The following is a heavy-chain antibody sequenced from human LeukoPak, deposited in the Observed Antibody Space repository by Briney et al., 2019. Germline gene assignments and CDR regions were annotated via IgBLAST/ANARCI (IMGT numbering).Heavy chain of an antibody. CDR2: IYHSGST. Sequence: SETLSLTCTVSGYSISSGYYWGWIRQPPGKGLEWIGSIYHSGSTYYNPSLKSRVTISVDTSKNQFSLKLSSVTAADTAVYYCAMVRGVNCYFDYWGQGTLVTVSS. CDR1: GYSISSGYY. CDR3: AMVRGVNCYFDY. D-gene: IGHD3-10*01. J-gene: IGHJ4*02. V-gene: IGHV4-38-2*02.